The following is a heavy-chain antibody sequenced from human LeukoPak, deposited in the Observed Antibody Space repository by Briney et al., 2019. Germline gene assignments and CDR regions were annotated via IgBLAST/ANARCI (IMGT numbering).Heavy chain of an antibody. Sequence: SETLSLTCTVSGGSISSYYWSWVRQPPGKGLEWVGYIYYSGGTKYNPSLKSGGTISVEKSKKKLSLKRSSVTAADTAVYYCARGDYYDSSGYSDYFDYWGQGTLVTVSS. CDR1: GGSISSYY. D-gene: IGHD3-22*01. CDR2: IYYSGGT. CDR3: ARGDYYDSSGYSDYFDY. V-gene: IGHV4-59*01. J-gene: IGHJ4*02.